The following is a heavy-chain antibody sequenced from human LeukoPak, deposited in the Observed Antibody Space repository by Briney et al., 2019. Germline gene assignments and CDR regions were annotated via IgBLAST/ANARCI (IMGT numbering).Heavy chain of an antibody. CDR1: GGSINNYY. V-gene: IGHV4-59*08. Sequence: SETLSLTCTVSGGSINNYYWSWIRQPPGKGLEWIGYIYYSGSTNYNPSLKSRVTISVDTFKNQFSLKLSSVTAADTAVYYCARQGGRLSIDYWGQGTLVTVSS. D-gene: IGHD1-26*01. CDR2: IYYSGST. CDR3: ARQGGRLSIDY. J-gene: IGHJ4*02.